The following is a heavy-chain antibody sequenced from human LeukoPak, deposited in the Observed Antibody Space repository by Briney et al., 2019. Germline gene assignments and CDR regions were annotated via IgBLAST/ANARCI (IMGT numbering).Heavy chain of an antibody. V-gene: IGHV4-59*01. CDR3: TRIQDVTAIDY. CDR2: IYSSGST. CDR1: GRSISSYY. Sequence: SETLSLTCTVSGRSISSYYWSCIRQPPGRGLEWIGYIYSSGSTNYNPSLKSRVTMSVDTSKNQFSLKLSSVTAADTAVYYFTRIQDVTAIDYRGQGILVTVSS. J-gene: IGHJ4*02. D-gene: IGHD2-21*02.